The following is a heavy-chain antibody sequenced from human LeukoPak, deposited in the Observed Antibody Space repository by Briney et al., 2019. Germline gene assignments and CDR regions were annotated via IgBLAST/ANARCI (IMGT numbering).Heavy chain of an antibody. J-gene: IGHJ4*02. CDR2: ISDSGGST. Sequence: GGSLRRSCAVSGITLSNYGMSWVRQAPGKGLEWVAGISDSGGSTNYADSVKGRFTISRDNPKNTLYLQMNSLRAEGTAVYFCAKRGVVIRVILVGFHKEAYYFDSWGQGALVTVSS. CDR1: GITLSNYG. CDR3: AKRGVVIRVILVGFHKEAYYFDS. D-gene: IGHD3-22*01. V-gene: IGHV3-23*01.